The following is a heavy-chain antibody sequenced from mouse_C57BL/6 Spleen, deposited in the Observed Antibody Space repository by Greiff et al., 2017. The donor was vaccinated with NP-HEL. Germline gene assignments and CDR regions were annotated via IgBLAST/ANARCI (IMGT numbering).Heavy chain of an antibody. Sequence: QVQLQQPGAELVRPGSSVKLSCKASGYTFTSYWMHWVKQRPIQGLEWIGNIDPSDSETHYNQKFKDKATLTVDKSSSTAYMQLSSLTSEDSAVYCCAKEGDSGSSFACWGQGTLVTVSA. CDR2: IDPSDSET. V-gene: IGHV1-52*01. CDR3: AKEGDSGSSFAC. D-gene: IGHD1-1*01. CDR1: GYTFTSYW. J-gene: IGHJ3*01.